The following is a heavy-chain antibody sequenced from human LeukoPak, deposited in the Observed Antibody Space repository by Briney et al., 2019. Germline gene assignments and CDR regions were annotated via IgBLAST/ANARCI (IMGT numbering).Heavy chain of an antibody. CDR1: GCTFSNCA. CDR2: ICGSGGTT. J-gene: IGHJ4*02. CDR3: AKTSRAAVGRSPFDY. V-gene: IGHV3-23*01. D-gene: IGHD6-13*01. Sequence: GGSLTLSCAVSGCTFSNCAMSWVRQAPDKGLEWVGCICGSGGTTYYTALVKGRFTISRDNTNSTVYLQMISLRAEDTAIYYCAKTSRAAVGRSPFDYWGQGTLVTVSS.